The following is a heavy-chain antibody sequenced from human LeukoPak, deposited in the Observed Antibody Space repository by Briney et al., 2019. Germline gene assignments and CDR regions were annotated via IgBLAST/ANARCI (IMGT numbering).Heavy chain of an antibody. Sequence: GGSLRLSCAASGFTFSSYGMHWVRQAPGKGLEWVAVISYDGSNKYYADSVKGRFTISRDNAKNSLYLQMNSLRAEDTAVYYCARGGSHWGQGTLVTVSS. CDR3: ARGGSH. D-gene: IGHD3-16*01. CDR2: ISYDGSNK. CDR1: GFTFSSYG. V-gene: IGHV3-30*03. J-gene: IGHJ4*02.